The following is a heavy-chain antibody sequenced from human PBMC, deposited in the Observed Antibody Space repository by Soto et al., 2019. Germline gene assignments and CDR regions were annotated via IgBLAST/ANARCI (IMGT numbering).Heavy chain of an antibody. CDR1: GGSISGYY. CDR2: VYYSGGA. Sequence: SETLSLTCTVSGGSISGYYWSWIRQPPGKGLEWIGNVYYSGGAKSNPSVKRRVSISVDTSKNQFSLNLSSVTAADTAVHYCTRDGDGRMTTNPYYYHGMDVWGPGITVTVSS. D-gene: IGHD2-21*02. CDR3: TRDGDGRMTTNPYYYHGMDV. V-gene: IGHV4-59*01. J-gene: IGHJ6*02.